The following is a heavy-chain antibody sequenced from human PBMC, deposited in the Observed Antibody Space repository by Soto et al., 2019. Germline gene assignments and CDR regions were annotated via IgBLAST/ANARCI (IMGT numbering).Heavy chain of an antibody. CDR2: IERDDDDK. V-gene: IGHV2-70*13. D-gene: IGHD1-20*01. CDR1: GFSLTIPGMC. CDR3: ARSIRGPRRFNGMDV. Sequence: GSGPTLVNPTETLTLTCTFSGFSLTIPGMCVSWIRQPPGKALEWLALIERDDDDKYYSTSLKTRLTIPKDTRKNQVVLTMANMDPADTGTYYCARSIRGPRRFNGMDVWGQGTTVTVSS. J-gene: IGHJ6*02.